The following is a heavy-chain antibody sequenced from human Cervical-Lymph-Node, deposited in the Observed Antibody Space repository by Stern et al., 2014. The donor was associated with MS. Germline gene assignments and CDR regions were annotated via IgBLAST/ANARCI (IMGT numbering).Heavy chain of an antibody. J-gene: IGHJ4*02. CDR3: ATGAYSSSQSDH. CDR2: IIPILDTT. V-gene: IGHV1-69*01. Sequence: VQLVESGAEVKKPGSSVKVSCKASGGTFSNYGVSWVRQAPGQGLEWLGGIIPILDTTDYTQKFQGRVTITADESTSTAYLELSSLRSEDTAVYYCATGAYSSSQSDHWGQGTLVTVSS. D-gene: IGHD6-13*01. CDR1: GGTFSNYG.